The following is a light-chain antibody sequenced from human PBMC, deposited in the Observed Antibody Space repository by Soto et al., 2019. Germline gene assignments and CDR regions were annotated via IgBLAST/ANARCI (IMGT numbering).Light chain of an antibody. CDR3: QQYDDWPET. CDR2: DAS. CDR1: QRVSSN. Sequence: EKVMTQSPATLSVSPGERATLSCRASQRVSSNLAWYQQKPGQARRLIIYDASTRATGIPARFSGSGSGTEFTLTISSLQSEDLAVYYCQQYDDWPETFGQGTKVDIK. V-gene: IGKV3-15*01. J-gene: IGKJ1*01.